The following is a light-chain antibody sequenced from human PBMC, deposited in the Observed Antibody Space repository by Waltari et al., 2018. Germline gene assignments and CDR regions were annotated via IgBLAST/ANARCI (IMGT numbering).Light chain of an antibody. J-gene: IGKJ1*01. CDR1: QSVGRT. V-gene: IGKV3-20*01. Sequence: EIVLTQSPGTLSLSPGERAALSCRPSQSVGRTLAWYQQKPGQAPRLLIYGASNRATGIPDRFSGSGSGTDFSLTISGLEPEDFAVYYCKHYVRLPATFGQGTKVEIK. CDR3: KHYVRLPAT. CDR2: GAS.